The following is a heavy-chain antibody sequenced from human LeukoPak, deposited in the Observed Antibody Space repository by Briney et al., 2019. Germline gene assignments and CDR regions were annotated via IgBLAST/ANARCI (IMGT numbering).Heavy chain of an antibody. CDR1: GGSISSGDYY. CDR2: VYYTGTT. CDR3: ARVNLVPDKTCVDY. D-gene: IGHD1-14*01. Sequence: PSETLSLTCTVSGGSISSGDYYWSWIRQPPGKGLEWLGYVYYTGTTYYSPSLKSRLAISVDTSKNLFSLKLTSVTAADTAMYYCARVNLVPDKTCVDYWGQGTLVTVSS. J-gene: IGHJ4*02. V-gene: IGHV4-30-4*08.